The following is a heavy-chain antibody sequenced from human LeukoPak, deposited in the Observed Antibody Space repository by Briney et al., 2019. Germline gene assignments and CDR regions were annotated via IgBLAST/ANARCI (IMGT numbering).Heavy chain of an antibody. CDR1: GFTFSSYR. J-gene: IGHJ4*02. Sequence: QAGGSLRLSCAASGFTFSSYRMNWVRQAPGKGLEWVSDISSSSSTENYTDSVKGRFTISRDNAKNSLYLQMNSLRAEDTAVYYCARGGIGYSYGKFDYWGQGTLVTVSS. D-gene: IGHD5-18*01. CDR3: ARGGIGYSYGKFDY. CDR2: ISSSSSTE. V-gene: IGHV3-48*04.